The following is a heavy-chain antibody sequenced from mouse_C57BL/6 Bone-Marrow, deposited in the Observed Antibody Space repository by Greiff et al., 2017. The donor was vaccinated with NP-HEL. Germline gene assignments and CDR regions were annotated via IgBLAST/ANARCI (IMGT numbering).Heavy chain of an antibody. V-gene: IGHV1-19*01. D-gene: IGHD1-1*01. Sequence: EVKLQESGPVLVKPGASVKMSCKASGYTFTDYYMNWVKQSHGKSLEWIGVINPYNGGTSYNQKFKGKATLTVDKSSSTAYMELNSLTSEDSAVYYCARKPTSYYGSSLDYWGQGTTLTVSS. CDR3: ARKPTSYYGSSLDY. CDR1: GYTFTDYY. CDR2: INPYNGGT. J-gene: IGHJ2*01.